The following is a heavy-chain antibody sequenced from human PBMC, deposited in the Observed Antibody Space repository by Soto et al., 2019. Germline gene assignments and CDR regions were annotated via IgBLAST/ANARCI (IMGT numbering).Heavy chain of an antibody. CDR2: ISAYNGST. J-gene: IGHJ3*02. V-gene: IGHV1-18*04. Sequence: ASVKVSCKASGYTFTSYGISWVRQAPGQGLEWMGWISAYNGSTNYAQKLQGRVTMTTDTSTSTAYMELRSLRSDDTAVYYCARVLGSSGYRKKDAFDIWGQGTMVTVSS. CDR3: ARVLGSSGYRKKDAFDI. CDR1: GYTFTSYG. D-gene: IGHD3-22*01.